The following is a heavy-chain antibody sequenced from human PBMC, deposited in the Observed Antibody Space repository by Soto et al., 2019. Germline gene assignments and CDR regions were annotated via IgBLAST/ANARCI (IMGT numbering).Heavy chain of an antibody. CDR1: GFTFSSHG. D-gene: IGHD3-10*01. CDR3: ARDRLYGAGLIDV. CDR2: ISSDGSDK. V-gene: IGHV3-30-3*01. Sequence: QVQLVESGGGVVQPGRSLRLSCVASGFTFSSHGMHWVRQAPGKGLEWVAVISSDGSDKYYADSVKGRFTISRDNSKNTLYVQLNRMRAEDTALYYCARDRLYGAGLIDVWGLGTTVTVSS. J-gene: IGHJ6*02.